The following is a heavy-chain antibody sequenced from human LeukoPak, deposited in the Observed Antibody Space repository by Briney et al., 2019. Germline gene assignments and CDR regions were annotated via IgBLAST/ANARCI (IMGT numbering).Heavy chain of an antibody. V-gene: IGHV1-2*06. CDR1: GYTFTGYY. J-gene: IGHJ4*02. CDR2: INPNSGGT. D-gene: IGHD3-9*01. CDR3: ALNWYYDILTGYLED. Sequence: ASVKVSCKASGYTFTGYYMHWVRQAPGQGLERMGRINPNSGGTNYAQKFQGGVTMTRDTSISTAYMELSRLRSDDTAVYYCALNWYYDILTGYLEDWGQGTLVTVSS.